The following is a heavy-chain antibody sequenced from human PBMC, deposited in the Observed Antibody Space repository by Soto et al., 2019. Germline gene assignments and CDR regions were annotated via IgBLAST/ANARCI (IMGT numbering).Heavy chain of an antibody. CDR1: GGSVTGDIW. V-gene: IGHV4-4*02. CDR2: IHHSGDD. D-gene: IGHD3-10*01. Sequence: SETLSLTCGVSGGSVTGDIWWSWFRQPPGKGLEWIGEIHHSGDDNYNPSLKSRVTLSLDKSKNQFSLELTSVTAADTAVYFCARVEFGTFGAYWGQGTPVTVSS. CDR3: ARVEFGTFGAY. J-gene: IGHJ4*02.